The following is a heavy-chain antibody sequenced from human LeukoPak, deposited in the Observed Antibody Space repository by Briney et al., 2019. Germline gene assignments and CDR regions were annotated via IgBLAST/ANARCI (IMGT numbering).Heavy chain of an antibody. CDR2: ITSRSSTI. CDR1: GFTFSSYS. V-gene: IGHV3-48*01. D-gene: IGHD4-11*01. CDR3: ARAPTTVSKQSDY. Sequence: GSLRLSCAASGFTFSSYSMNWVRQAPGKGLEWVSYITSRSSTIYYADAVKGRFTISRDNAKNSLYLQMNSLRAEDTAVYYCARAPTTVSKQSDYWGQGTLVTVSP. J-gene: IGHJ4*02.